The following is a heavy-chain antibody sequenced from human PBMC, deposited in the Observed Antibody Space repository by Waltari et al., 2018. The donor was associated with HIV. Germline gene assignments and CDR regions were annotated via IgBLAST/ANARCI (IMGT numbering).Heavy chain of an antibody. CDR1: GFTFSNYG. CDR3: ARDKNGGDSYYYYGLDV. Sequence: QVKLVESGGGVVQPGRSLRLSCVASGFTFSNYGMHWVRQSPGKGLDEVAVIWFDGSNKYYADSVKGRFTISRDNSKDTLYLQINSLRAEDTAIYYWARDKNGGDSYYYYGLDVWGQGTTVTVSS. J-gene: IGHJ6*02. CDR2: IWFDGSNK. D-gene: IGHD2-21*02. V-gene: IGHV3-33*01.